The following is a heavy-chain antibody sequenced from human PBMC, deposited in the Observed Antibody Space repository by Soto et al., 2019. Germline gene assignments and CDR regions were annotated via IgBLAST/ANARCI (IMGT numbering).Heavy chain of an antibody. Sequence: QVQLQQWGAGLLKPSETLSLTCAVYGGSFSGYYWSWIRQPPGKGLEWIGEINHSGSTNYNPSLKSRVTISGDTSKNQFSLKLSSVTAADTAVYYCARAFDGDYYYYMDVWGKGTTVTVSS. J-gene: IGHJ6*03. CDR2: INHSGST. D-gene: IGHD3-9*01. CDR1: GGSFSGYY. V-gene: IGHV4-34*01. CDR3: ARAFDGDYYYYMDV.